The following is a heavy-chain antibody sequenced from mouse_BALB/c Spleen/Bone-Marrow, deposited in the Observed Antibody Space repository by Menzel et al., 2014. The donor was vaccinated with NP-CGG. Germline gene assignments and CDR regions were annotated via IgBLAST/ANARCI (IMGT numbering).Heavy chain of an antibody. V-gene: IGHV1-18*01. CDR3: ARGPYYGSYFDV. CDR2: INPYNGGT. D-gene: IGHD1-1*01. CDR1: GYSFTGYT. Sequence: EVQLQQSGPELVKPGASMKISCKASGYSFTGYTMNWVKQRHGENLEWIGLINPYNGGTSYNQKFKGKATLTVDKSSSTAYMELLSLTSEDSAVYYCARGPYYGSYFDVWGAGTTVTVSS. J-gene: IGHJ1*01.